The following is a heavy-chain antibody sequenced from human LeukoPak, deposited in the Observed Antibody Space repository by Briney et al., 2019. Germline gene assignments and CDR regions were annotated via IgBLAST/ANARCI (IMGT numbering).Heavy chain of an antibody. CDR1: GFTFSSYG. J-gene: IGHJ6*02. CDR3: ARRPAADYYYGMDV. V-gene: IGHV3-30*03. Sequence: GRSLRLSCAASGFTFSSYGMHWVRQAPGKGLEWVAVISYDGSNKYYADSVKGRFTISRDNSKNTLYLQMNSLRAEDTAVYYCARRPAADYYYGMDVWGQGTTVTVSS. CDR2: ISYDGSNK. D-gene: IGHD2-2*01.